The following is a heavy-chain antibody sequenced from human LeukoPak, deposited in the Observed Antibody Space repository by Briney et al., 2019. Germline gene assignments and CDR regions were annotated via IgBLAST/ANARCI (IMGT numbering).Heavy chain of an antibody. J-gene: IGHJ3*02. CDR3: ARGAYYYDSSGYYYEPDAFDI. V-gene: IGHV1-46*01. CDR1: DYTFTSYG. CDR2: INPSGGST. D-gene: IGHD3-22*01. Sequence: ASVKNSCKAADYTFTSYGITWVREAPGQGLEWMGIINPSGGSTSYAQKFQGRVTMTGDMSTSTVYMELSSLRSEDTAVYYCARGAYYYDSSGYYYEPDAFDIWGQGTMVTVSS.